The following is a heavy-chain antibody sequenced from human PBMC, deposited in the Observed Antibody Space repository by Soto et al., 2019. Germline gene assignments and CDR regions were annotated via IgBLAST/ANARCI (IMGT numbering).Heavy chain of an antibody. Sequence: QTLSLTYAISGDSVSSSSVTWNWIRQSPSRGLEWLGRTYYRSKWYNDYAESVKSRITLNPDTSKNHFSLHLNSVTPEDTSVYYCVRLIGNSWLDFWGQGTLVTVSS. CDR2: TYYRSKWYN. V-gene: IGHV6-1*01. CDR1: GDSVSSSSVT. D-gene: IGHD1-26*01. CDR3: VRLIGNSWLDF. J-gene: IGHJ5*01.